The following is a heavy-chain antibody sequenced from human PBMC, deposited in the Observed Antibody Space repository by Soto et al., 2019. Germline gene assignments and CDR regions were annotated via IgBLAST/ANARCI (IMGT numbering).Heavy chain of an antibody. CDR3: ARRGVRGVIINGTYYYYYGMDV. CDR2: TYYRSKWYN. CDR1: GDSVSSNSAA. V-gene: IGHV6-1*01. Sequence: PSQTLSLTCAISGDSVSSNSAAWNWIRQSPSRGLEWLGRTYYRSKWYNDYAVSVKSRITINPDTSKNQFSLQLNSVTPEDTAVYYCARRGVRGVIINGTYYYYYGMDVWGQGTTVTVSS. J-gene: IGHJ6*01. D-gene: IGHD3-10*01.